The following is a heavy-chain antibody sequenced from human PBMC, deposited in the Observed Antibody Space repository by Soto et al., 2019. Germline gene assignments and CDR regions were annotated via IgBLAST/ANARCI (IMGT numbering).Heavy chain of an antibody. D-gene: IGHD2-2*03. CDR1: GGSISSGGYY. J-gene: IGHJ6*03. V-gene: IGHV4-31*03. CDR3: ARDIVDIVVVPAAAEVPWYYYYMDV. Sequence: PSETLSLTCTVSGGSISSGGYYWSWIRQHPGKGLEWIGYIYYSGSTYYNPSLKSRVTISVDTSKNQFSLKLSSVTAADTAAYYCARDIVDIVVVPAAAEVPWYYYYMDVWGKGTTVTVSS. CDR2: IYYSGST.